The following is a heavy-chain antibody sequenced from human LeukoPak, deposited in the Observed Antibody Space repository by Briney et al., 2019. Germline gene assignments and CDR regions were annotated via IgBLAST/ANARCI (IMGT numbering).Heavy chain of an antibody. J-gene: IGHJ4*02. CDR1: GFTFSNAW. Sequence: GGSLRLSCAAYGFTFSNAWMSWVRQAPGKGLEWVGRIKSKTDGGTTDYAAPVKGRFTISRDDSKNTLYLQMNSLKTEDTAVYYCTTEDIVVVPAANYWGQGTLVTVSS. D-gene: IGHD2-2*01. CDR3: TTEDIVVVPAANY. CDR2: IKSKTDGGTT. V-gene: IGHV3-15*01.